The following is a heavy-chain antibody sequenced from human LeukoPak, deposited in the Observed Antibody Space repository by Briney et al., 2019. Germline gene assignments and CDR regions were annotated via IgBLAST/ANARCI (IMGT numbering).Heavy chain of an antibody. J-gene: IGHJ4*02. Sequence: GGSLRLSCAASGFTFNNYAMNWVRQAXGKGXXXXXXISGGGETTYYADSAKGRFTISRDNSQNTLYLQMNSLRAEDTAVYYCARDYADYVGYFFSDYWGQGTLVTVSS. D-gene: IGHD4-17*01. CDR1: GFTFNNYA. CDR2: ISGGGETT. V-gene: IGHV3-23*01. CDR3: ARDYADYVGYFFSDY.